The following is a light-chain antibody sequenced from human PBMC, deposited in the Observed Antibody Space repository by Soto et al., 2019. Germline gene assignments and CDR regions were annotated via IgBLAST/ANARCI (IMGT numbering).Light chain of an antibody. Sequence: QSALTQPASVSGSPGQSITISCTGTSSDVGGYNLVSWYQQHPGKAPKLILFGDSERPSGVSDRFSGSKSGNTASLTISGVQAEDEAVYHCCSYGTSSFVFGTGTKLTVL. CDR3: CSYGTSSFV. V-gene: IGLV2-23*01. J-gene: IGLJ1*01. CDR1: SSDVGGYNL. CDR2: GDS.